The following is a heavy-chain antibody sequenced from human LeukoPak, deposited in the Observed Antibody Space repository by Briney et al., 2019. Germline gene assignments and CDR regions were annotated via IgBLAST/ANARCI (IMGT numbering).Heavy chain of an antibody. CDR2: IYTSGDT. CDR3: ARFDSSSSGVDY. V-gene: IGHV4-4*07. CDR1: GGSISSYY. D-gene: IGHD6-6*01. J-gene: IGHJ4*02. Sequence: SETLSLTCTVSGGSISSYYWSWIRQPAGKGLEGIGRIYTSGDTNYNPSLKSRVTMSVDTSKNQFSLKLSSVTAADTAVYYCARFDSSSSGVDYWGQGTLVTVSS.